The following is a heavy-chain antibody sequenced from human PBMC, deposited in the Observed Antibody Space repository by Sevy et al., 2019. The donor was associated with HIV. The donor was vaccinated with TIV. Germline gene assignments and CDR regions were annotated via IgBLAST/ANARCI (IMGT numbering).Heavy chain of an antibody. CDR3: ARPTPRIAPSSAAFFDY. CDR1: GFTFSSFA. CDR2: INGRGGSV. J-gene: IGHJ4*02. D-gene: IGHD1-26*01. V-gene: IGHV3-23*01. Sequence: GGSLRLSCAASGFTFSSFAMSWVRHISGKGLEWVSTINGRGGSVYYANSVQGRFTLSRDNSNNTVFLQMNRLRDEDTAVYYCARPTPRIAPSSAAFFDYWGQGTLVTVSS.